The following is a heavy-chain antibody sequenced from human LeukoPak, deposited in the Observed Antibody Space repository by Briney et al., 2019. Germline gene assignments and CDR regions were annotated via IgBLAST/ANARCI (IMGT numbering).Heavy chain of an antibody. Sequence: GGSLRLSCAASGITFSASGMHWVRQAPGKGLEWVAMIWSDGSNQYYADSVKGRFTISRDNSKNTVYLQMDSLRAKDTAIYFCARDKGTRALDYWGQGVLVTVSS. D-gene: IGHD1-1*01. V-gene: IGHV3-33*01. J-gene: IGHJ4*02. CDR3: ARDKGTRALDY. CDR1: GITFSASG. CDR2: IWSDGSNQ.